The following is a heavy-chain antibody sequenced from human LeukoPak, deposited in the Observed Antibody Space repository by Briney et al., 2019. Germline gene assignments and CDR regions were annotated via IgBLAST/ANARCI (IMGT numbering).Heavy chain of an antibody. J-gene: IGHJ4*02. V-gene: IGHV4-38-2*02. Sequence: SETLSLTCTVSGYSISSGYYWGWIRQPPGQGLEWIGSIYHSGSTYYNPSLKSRVTISVDTSKNQFSLKLSSVTAADTAVYYCARGYDYVWGSYFDYWGQGTLVTVSS. D-gene: IGHD3-16*01. CDR2: IYHSGST. CDR3: ARGYDYVWGSYFDY. CDR1: GYSISSGYY.